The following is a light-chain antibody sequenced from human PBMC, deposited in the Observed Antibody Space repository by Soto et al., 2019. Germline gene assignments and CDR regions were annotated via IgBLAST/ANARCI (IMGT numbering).Light chain of an antibody. V-gene: IGKV1-39*01. CDR1: QSVRTY. J-gene: IGKJ1*01. Sequence: DIQMTHSPASLSASVVYRVTITCLSIQSVRTYLNLYQQKPGKAPNLLIYGFSTLHSCVPSRFSGTGSGTDFTLTISSLQPEDFATYYCQQSYSTPWTFGQGTKVDIK. CDR3: QQSYSTPWT. CDR2: GFS.